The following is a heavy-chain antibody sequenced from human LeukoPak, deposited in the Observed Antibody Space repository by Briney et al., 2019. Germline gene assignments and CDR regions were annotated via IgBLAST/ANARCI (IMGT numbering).Heavy chain of an antibody. V-gene: IGHV4-34*01. Sequence: SETLSLTCAVYGGSFSGYYWSWIRQPPGKGLEWIGEINHSGSTNYNPSLKSRVTISVDTSKNQLSLKLSSVTAADTAVYYCASRVNGIAARRAFDYWGQGTLVTVSS. J-gene: IGHJ4*02. CDR2: INHSGST. D-gene: IGHD6-6*01. CDR3: ASRVNGIAARRAFDY. CDR1: GGSFSGYY.